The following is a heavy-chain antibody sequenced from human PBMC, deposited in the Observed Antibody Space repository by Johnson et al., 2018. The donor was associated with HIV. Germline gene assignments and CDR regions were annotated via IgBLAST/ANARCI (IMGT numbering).Heavy chain of an antibody. D-gene: IGHD1/OR15-1a*01. CDR3: ARGRVGTGSMRGGGFDI. CDR1: GFNFSAYG. CDR2: IWYDGSNK. V-gene: IGHV3-33*01. J-gene: IGHJ3*02. Sequence: QMQFVESGGGVVQPERSLRLSCAASGFNFSAYGMHWVRQAPGKGLEWVAVIWYDGSNKYYGDSVKGRFTISRDDSMNTLFLQMNRLRAEDTAVYYCARGRVGTGSMRGGGFDIWGQGTLVTVSS.